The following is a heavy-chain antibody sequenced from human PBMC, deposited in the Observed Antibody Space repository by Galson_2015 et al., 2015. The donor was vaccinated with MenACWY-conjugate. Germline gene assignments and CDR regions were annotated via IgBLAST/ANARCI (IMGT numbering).Heavy chain of an antibody. D-gene: IGHD1-26*01. Sequence: SLRLSCAASGFTFSSYWMSWVRQAPGKGLEWVANIKQDGSEKYYVDSVKGRFTISRDNAKNSLYLQMNSLRAEDTAVYYCARGTTGIVGAHWESDWYYWGQGTLVTVSS. V-gene: IGHV3-7*03. CDR1: GFTFSSYW. CDR2: IKQDGSEK. J-gene: IGHJ4*02. CDR3: ARGTTGIVGAHWESDWYY.